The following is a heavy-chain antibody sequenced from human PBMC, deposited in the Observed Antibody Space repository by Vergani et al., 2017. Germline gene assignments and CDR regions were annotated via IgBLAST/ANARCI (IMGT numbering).Heavy chain of an antibody. CDR2: INPSGGST. CDR1: GYTFTSYY. CDR3: ARPGEVDTAMAYGMDV. D-gene: IGHD5-18*01. Sequence: QVQLVQSGAEVKKPGASVKVSCKASGYTFTSYYMHWVRQAPGQGLEGMGIINPSGGSTSYAQKFQGRVTMTRDTSTSTVYMEPSSLRSEDTAVYYCARPGEVDTAMAYGMDVWGQGTPVTISS. V-gene: IGHV1-46*03. J-gene: IGHJ6*02.